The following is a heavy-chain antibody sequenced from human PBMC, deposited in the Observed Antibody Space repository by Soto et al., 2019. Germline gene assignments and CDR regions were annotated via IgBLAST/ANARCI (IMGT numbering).Heavy chain of an antibody. CDR3: ARLIGNSWLDS. V-gene: IGHV4-59*08. CDR2: IYNSGST. CDR1: GGSINVYY. J-gene: IGHJ5*01. D-gene: IGHD4-4*01. Sequence: PSETLSLTCTVSGGSINVYYWSWIRQPPGKGLEWVGYIYNSGSTNYNPSLKSRVTISVDRSNNQLSLQLNSVTPDDTAVYYCARLIGNSWLDSWGQGTLVTVSS.